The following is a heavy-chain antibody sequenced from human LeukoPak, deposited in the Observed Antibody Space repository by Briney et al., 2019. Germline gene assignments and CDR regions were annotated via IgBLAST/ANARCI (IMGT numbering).Heavy chain of an antibody. CDR2: IIYSGGAT. V-gene: IGHV3-23*01. CDR3: ARGPYGSGSYHMDV. Sequence: GGSLRLSCAASGFTFSRSAMTWVRQGPGTGLEFVASIIYSGGATYYADSVKGRFTISRDNSKNTLYLQMNSLRAEDTAVYYCARGPYGSGSYHMDVWGKGTTVTVSS. D-gene: IGHD3-10*01. J-gene: IGHJ6*03. CDR1: GFTFSRSA.